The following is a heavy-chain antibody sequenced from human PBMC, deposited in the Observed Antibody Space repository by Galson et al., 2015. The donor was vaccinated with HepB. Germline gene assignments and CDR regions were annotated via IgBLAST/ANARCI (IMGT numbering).Heavy chain of an antibody. D-gene: IGHD6-13*01. V-gene: IGHV3-11*01. CDR1: GFTFSDYY. CDR3: ARDHFLIAAALSYYMDV. CDR2: ISSSGSTI. Sequence: SLRLSCAASGFTFSDYYMSWIRQAPGKGLEWVSYISSSGSTIYYADSVKGRFTISRDNAKNSLYLQMNSLRAEDTAVYYCARDHFLIAAALSYYMDVWGKGTTVTVSS. J-gene: IGHJ6*03.